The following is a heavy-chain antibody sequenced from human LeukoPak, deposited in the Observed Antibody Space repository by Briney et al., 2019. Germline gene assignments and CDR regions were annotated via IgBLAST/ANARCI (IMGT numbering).Heavy chain of an antibody. CDR1: GFTFSDYY. D-gene: IGHD6-19*01. CDR3: TRFFSQTSGWYPGGLDY. V-gene: IGHV3-11*04. J-gene: IGHJ4*02. Sequence: PGGSLRLSCAASGFTFSDYYMSWIRQAPGKGLEWVSYIRSDGNSIYYADSVKGRFTISTDNAKNSLYLQMNSLRGEDTAMYYCTRFFSQTSGWYPGGLDYWGQGILVSVSS. CDR2: IRSDGNSI.